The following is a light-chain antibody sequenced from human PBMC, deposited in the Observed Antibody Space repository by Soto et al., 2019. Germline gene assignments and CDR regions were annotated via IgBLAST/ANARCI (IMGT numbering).Light chain of an antibody. CDR1: QSLVH. V-gene: IGKV2-30*02. CDR2: KVS. Sequence: DVVMTQSPVSLPVTLGQSASISCRSSQSLVHLYWFQQRPGQSPRRLIYKVSNRDSGVPDRFSGSGSGTDFTLKISRVEAEDVGVYYCMQGTYWPYTFGQGTKLEIK. CDR3: MQGTYWPYT. J-gene: IGKJ2*01.